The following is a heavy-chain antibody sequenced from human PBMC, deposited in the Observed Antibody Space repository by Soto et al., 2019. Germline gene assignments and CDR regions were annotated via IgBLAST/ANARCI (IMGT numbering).Heavy chain of an antibody. Sequence: RGESLKISCKGSGYSFTSYWISWVRQMPGKGLEWMGRIDPSDSYTNYSPSFQGHVTISADKSISTAYLQWSSLKASDTAMYYCVVVPAAMYYYYGMDVWGQGTTVTVS. CDR1: GYSFTSYW. CDR3: VVVPAAMYYYYGMDV. J-gene: IGHJ6*02. D-gene: IGHD2-2*01. CDR2: IDPSDSYT. V-gene: IGHV5-10-1*01.